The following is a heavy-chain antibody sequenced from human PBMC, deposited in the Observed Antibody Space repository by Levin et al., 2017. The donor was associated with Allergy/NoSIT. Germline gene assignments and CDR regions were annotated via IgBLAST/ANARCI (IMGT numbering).Heavy chain of an antibody. D-gene: IGHD2-15*01. CDR2: IYRSGDT. Sequence: SETLSLTCAVSGGSISTDNLWSLIRQPPGKGLEWIGEIYRSGDTNHNPSLRSRVTMSVDNSKNHFSLKLSSVTAADTAVYYCETVEGLFCSGVSCSYSCHYWGQGALVTVS. CDR3: ETVEGLFCSGVSCSYSCHY. CDR1: GGSISTDNL. J-gene: IGHJ4*02. V-gene: IGHV4-4*02.